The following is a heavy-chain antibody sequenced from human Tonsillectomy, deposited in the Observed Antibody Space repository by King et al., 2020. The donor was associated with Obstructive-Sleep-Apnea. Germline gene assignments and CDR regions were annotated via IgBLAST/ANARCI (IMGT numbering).Heavy chain of an antibody. V-gene: IGHV4-34*01. CDR2: INHSGST. D-gene: IGHD3-16*01. CDR3: AGGDWGQLYFDY. J-gene: IGHJ4*02. CDR1: GGSLSGNY. Sequence: VQLQQWGAGLLKPSETLSLTCSVYGGSLSGNYWIWMRQPPGKGLEWIGEINHSGSTNYNPSFKRRVIISVETSKNQVALKLSSVTAADTAVYYCAGGDWGQLYFDYWGQGTLVTVSS.